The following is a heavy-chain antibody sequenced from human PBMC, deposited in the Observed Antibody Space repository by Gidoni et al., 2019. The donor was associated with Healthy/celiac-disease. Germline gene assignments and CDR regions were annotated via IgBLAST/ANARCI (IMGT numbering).Heavy chain of an antibody. V-gene: IGHV2-26*01. J-gene: IGHJ3*02. CDR2: IFSNAEK. D-gene: IGHD6-13*01. CDR1: GFSLSNARMG. CDR3: ARMGQDGSSWYSGAFDI. Sequence: QVTLKESGPVLVKPTETLTLTCTVSGFSLSNARMGVSWIRQPPGKALEWLAHIFSNAEKSHRTSLKSRLTISKDTSKSQVGLTMTNMDPVDTATYYCARMGQDGSSWYSGAFDIWGQGTMVTVAS.